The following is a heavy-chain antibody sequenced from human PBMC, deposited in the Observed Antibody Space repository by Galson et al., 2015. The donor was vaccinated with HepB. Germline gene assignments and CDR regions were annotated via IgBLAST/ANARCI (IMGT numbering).Heavy chain of an antibody. CDR3: ARYRLRAGLPYYSMDV. J-gene: IGHJ6*02. CDR1: EASFTSYW. Sequence: QSGAEVTKPGDSLRISCKASEASFTSYWIGWVRQMPGKGLEWMGIIYPADSDTKYSPSFQGQVTISADRSISTAYLQWSSLKASDTAIYYCARYRLRAGLPYYSMDVWGQGTTVTVSS. V-gene: IGHV5-51*01. CDR2: IYPADSDT. D-gene: IGHD6-19*01.